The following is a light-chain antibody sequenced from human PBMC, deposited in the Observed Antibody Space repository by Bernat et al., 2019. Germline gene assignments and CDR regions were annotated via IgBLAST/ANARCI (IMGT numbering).Light chain of an antibody. CDR2: GAS. J-gene: IGKJ5*01. CDR1: QAIGIY. Sequence: DIQLTQSPPFLSASVGDRVTITCRASQAIGIYLDWYQQKPWKAPKLLIYGASTLQTGVPPRFSGSGSGTEFTLTISSLQPADFATFYCQHLNNFPITFGQGTRLEIK. CDR3: QHLNNFPIT. V-gene: IGKV1-9*01.